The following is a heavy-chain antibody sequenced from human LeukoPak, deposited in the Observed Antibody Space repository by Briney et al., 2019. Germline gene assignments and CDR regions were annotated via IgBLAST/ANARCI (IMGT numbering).Heavy chain of an antibody. CDR1: GLTFSGSW. J-gene: IGHJ4*02. CDR3: ARDDRWAIDY. Sequence: GGSLRLSCTGSGLTFSGSWMHWVRQAPGGGPEWISYMSSSSSTIHYADSVKGRFTISRDNAKNSLFLQMNSLRDDDTAVYYCARDDRWAIDYWGQGTLVTVSS. V-gene: IGHV3-48*02. CDR2: MSSSSSTI. D-gene: IGHD4-23*01.